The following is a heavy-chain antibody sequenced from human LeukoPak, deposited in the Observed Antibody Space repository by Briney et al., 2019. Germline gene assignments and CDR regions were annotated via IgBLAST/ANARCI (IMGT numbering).Heavy chain of an antibody. CDR2: IYHGGST. CDR1: GGSISNNNW. Sequence: PSETLSLTCAVSGGSISNNNWWRWVRQPPGMGLEWIGEIYHGGSTNYNPSLKSRVTMSVDRSKNQFSLKLSSVTAADTAVYYCARGEERGSGTVHFDYWSQGTLVTVSA. J-gene: IGHJ4*02. D-gene: IGHD3-10*01. CDR3: ARGEERGSGTVHFDY. V-gene: IGHV4-4*02.